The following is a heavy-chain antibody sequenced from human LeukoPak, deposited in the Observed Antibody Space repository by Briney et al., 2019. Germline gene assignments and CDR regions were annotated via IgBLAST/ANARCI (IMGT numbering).Heavy chain of an antibody. CDR2: IYSGGST. J-gene: IGHJ6*02. D-gene: IGHD2-2*01. CDR3: ARDMYIVVVPAVPPPQTYGMDV. Sequence: GGSLRLSCAASGFTVSSNHMSWVRQAPGKGLEWVSVIYSGGSTYDADSVKGRFTISRDNFKNTLYLQMNSLRAEDTAVYYCARDMYIVVVPAVPPPQTYGMDVWGQGTTVTVSS. CDR1: GFTVSSNH. V-gene: IGHV3-53*05.